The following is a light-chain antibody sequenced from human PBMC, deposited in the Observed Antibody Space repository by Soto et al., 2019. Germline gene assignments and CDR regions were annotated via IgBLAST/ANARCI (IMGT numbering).Light chain of an antibody. J-gene: IGLJ2*01. Sequence: QSALTPPASVSGSPGQSITISCTGTSSDVGGYNYVSWYQQHPGKAPRLMIYDVSNRPSGVSNRFSGSKSGNTVSLTISGLQAEDEADYYCSSYTSSSTVVFGGGTKLTVL. V-gene: IGLV2-14*01. CDR3: SSYTSSSTVV. CDR1: SSDVGGYNY. CDR2: DVS.